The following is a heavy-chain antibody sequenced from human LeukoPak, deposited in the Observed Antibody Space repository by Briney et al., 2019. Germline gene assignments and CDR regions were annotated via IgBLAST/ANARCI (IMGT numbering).Heavy chain of an antibody. CDR3: AQGRAAFF. J-gene: IGHJ4*02. V-gene: IGHV4-34*01. Sequence: SETLSLTCAVYGGSFSGYYWNWIRQPPGKGLEWIGEINHSGSTNYNPSLKSRVTISLDTSKNQISLKLSSVTAADTAVYYCAQGRAAFFWGQGTLVTVSS. CDR2: INHSGST. CDR1: GGSFSGYY. D-gene: IGHD6-25*01.